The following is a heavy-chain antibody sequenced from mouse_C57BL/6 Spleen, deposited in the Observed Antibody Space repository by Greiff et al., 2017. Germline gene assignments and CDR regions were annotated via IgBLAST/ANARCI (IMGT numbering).Heavy chain of an antibody. D-gene: IGHD1-1*01. V-gene: IGHV1-26*01. CDR3: ATYGSSYDFDY. CDR2: INPNNGGT. CDR1: GYTFTDYY. Sequence: EVQLQQSGPELVKPGASVKISCKASGYTFTDYYMNWVKQSPGKSLEWIGDINPNNGGTSYNQKFKGKATLTVDKSSSTAYMELRSLTSEDSAVYYCATYGSSYDFDYWGQGTTLTVSS. J-gene: IGHJ2*01.